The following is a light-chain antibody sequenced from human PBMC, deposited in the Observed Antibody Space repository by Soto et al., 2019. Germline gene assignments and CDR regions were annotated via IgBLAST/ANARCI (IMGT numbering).Light chain of an antibody. CDR2: GNT. J-gene: IGLJ3*02. Sequence: QAVVTQPPSVSGAPGQRVTVSCTGSNSNLGAGYGVHWYQHLPGTAPKLLIYGNTNRPSGVPDRFSASKSGTSASLAISGLQAEDEADYYCQSYDSSLSGVVFGGGTKVTVL. V-gene: IGLV1-40*01. CDR3: QSYDSSLSGVV. CDR1: NSNLGAGYG.